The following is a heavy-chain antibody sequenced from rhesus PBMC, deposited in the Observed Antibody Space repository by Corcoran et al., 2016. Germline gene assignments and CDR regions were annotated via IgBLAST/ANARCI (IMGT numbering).Heavy chain of an antibody. CDR1: AYSISSVYG. D-gene: IGHD1-44*02. CDR3: ASLPRKGRIDY. V-gene: IGHV4-127*01. J-gene: IGHJ4*01. Sequence: QVQLQASGPGLVKPSEALSLPCAVSAYSISSVYGLSWILQPPGKGLEWIGCIGGSSGSTNYNPSLKSRVTISKDTSKNQCSLKLSSVTAADTAVYYCASLPRKGRIDYWGQGVLVTVSS. CDR2: IGGSSGST.